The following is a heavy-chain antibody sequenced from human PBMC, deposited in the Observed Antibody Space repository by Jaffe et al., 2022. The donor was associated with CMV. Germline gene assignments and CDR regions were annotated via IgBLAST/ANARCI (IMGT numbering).Heavy chain of an antibody. CDR3: ARDFRGSYYVGRGWGYYYYGMDV. D-gene: IGHD1-26*01. J-gene: IGHJ6*02. CDR2: INPNSGGT. V-gene: IGHV1-2*02. Sequence: QVQLVQSGAEVKKPGASVKVSCKASGYTFTGYYMHWVRQAPGQGLEWMGWINPNSGGTNYAQKFQGRVTMTRDTSISTAYMELSRLRSDDTAVYYCARDFRGSYYVGRGWGYYYYGMDVWGQGTTVTVSS. CDR1: GYTFTGYY.